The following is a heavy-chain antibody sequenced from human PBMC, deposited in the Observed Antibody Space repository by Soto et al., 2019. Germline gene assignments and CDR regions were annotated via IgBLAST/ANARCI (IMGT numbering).Heavy chain of an antibody. CDR2: IYYSGST. J-gene: IGHJ3*02. CDR3: ARQGTIYDFWSGYYDAFDI. D-gene: IGHD3-3*01. CDR1: GGSISSYY. V-gene: IGHV4-59*08. Sequence: SETLSLTCTVSGGSISSYYWSWIRQPPGKGLEWIGYIYYSGSTNYNPSLKSRVTISVDTSKNQFSLKLSSVTAADTAVYYCARQGTIYDFWSGYYDAFDIWGQGTMVTVSS.